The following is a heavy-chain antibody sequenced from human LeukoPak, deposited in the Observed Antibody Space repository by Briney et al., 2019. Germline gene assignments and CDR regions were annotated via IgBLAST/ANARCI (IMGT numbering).Heavy chain of an antibody. CDR2: ISSSGSSI. J-gene: IGHJ4*02. CDR3: ARDLAY. Sequence: GGSLRLSCGASGFTFSSYSMNWVRQAPGKGLEWISYISSSGSSIYYADSVKGRFTISRDNAKNSLSLQMNSLRVEDTAVYYCARDLAYWGQGILVTVPS. V-gene: IGHV3-48*01. CDR1: GFTFSSYS.